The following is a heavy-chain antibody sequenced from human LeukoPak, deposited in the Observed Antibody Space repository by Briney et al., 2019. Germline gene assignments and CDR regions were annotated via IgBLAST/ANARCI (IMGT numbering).Heavy chain of an antibody. CDR1: GFTFSSYA. CDR2: ISGSDGST. V-gene: IGHV3-23*01. CDR3: ARAGNTRFDY. D-gene: IGHD2/OR15-2a*01. Sequence: GALRLSCAASGFTFSSYAMSWVRQAPGKGLEWVSSISGSDGSTYYADSVKGRFTISRDNSKNTLYLQMNSLRAEDTAVYYCARAGNTRFDYWGQGTLVTVSS. J-gene: IGHJ4*02.